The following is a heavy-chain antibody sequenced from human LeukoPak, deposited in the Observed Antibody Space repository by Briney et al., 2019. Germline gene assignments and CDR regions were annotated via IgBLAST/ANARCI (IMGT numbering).Heavy chain of an antibody. D-gene: IGHD3/OR15-3a*01. Sequence: SETLSLTCAVSGGSISSGSYYWGWIRQPPGKGLEWIGSIYYTGSTYYNPSLKSRVTISVDTSKNQFSLNLSSVTAADTAVYYCARLDWSNWCFDLWGRGTLVTVSS. V-gene: IGHV4-39*01. CDR2: IYYTGST. CDR1: GGSISSGSYY. CDR3: ARLDWSNWCFDL. J-gene: IGHJ2*01.